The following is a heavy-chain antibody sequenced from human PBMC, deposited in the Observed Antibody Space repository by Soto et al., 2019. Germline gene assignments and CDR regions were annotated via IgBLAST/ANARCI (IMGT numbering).Heavy chain of an antibody. V-gene: IGHV3-30*18. CDR3: AKATYYYDSSGYLY. Sequence: GGSLRLSCAASGFTFSSYGMHWVRQAPGKGLEWVAVISYDGSNKYYADSVKGRFTISRDNSKNTLYLQMNSLRAEDTAVYYCAKATYYYDSSGYLYWGKEPLVTVPS. CDR1: GFTFSSYG. CDR2: ISYDGSNK. J-gene: IGHJ4*02. D-gene: IGHD3-22*01.